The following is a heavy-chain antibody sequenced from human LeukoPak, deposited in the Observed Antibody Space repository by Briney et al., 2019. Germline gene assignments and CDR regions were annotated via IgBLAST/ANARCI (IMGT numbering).Heavy chain of an antibody. Sequence: PGGSLTLSCAVSGFTVSSNYMSWVRQAPGKGLEWVSVIYSGGSTYYADSVKGRFTISRDNSKNTLSLQMNRLRAEDTAVYYCAREPPAIGGMDVWGQGTTVTVSS. CDR1: GFTVSSNY. CDR2: IYSGGST. J-gene: IGHJ6*02. CDR3: AREPPAIGGMDV. V-gene: IGHV3-66*01.